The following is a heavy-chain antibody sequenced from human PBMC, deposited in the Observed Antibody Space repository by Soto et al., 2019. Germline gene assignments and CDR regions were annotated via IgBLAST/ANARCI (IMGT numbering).Heavy chain of an antibody. CDR2: ISDSGATK. CDR3: ARCSRNSCYSYGVDV. J-gene: IGHJ6*02. D-gene: IGHD2-15*01. Sequence: PVGSLRLSCAASGFTFSNCGMNWVRQTRGKGLEWVSYISDSGATKHYADSVKGRFTISRDNGKDSLYLQMNSLRDEDTAVYFCARCSRNSCYSYGVDVWGQGATVTVSS. V-gene: IGHV3-48*02. CDR1: GFTFSNCG.